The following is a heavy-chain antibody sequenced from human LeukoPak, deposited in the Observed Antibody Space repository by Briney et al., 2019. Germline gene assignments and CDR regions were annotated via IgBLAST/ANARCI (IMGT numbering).Heavy chain of an antibody. J-gene: IGHJ3*02. CDR2: IYYSGST. Sequence: SETLSLTCTVSGGSISSYYWSWIRQPPGKGLEWIGYIYYSGSTNYNPSLKSRVTISVDTSKNQFSLKLSSVTAADTAVYYCASARLWFGSDAFNIWGQGTMVTVSS. CDR1: GGSISSYY. D-gene: IGHD3-10*01. V-gene: IGHV4-59*08. CDR3: ASARLWFGSDAFNI.